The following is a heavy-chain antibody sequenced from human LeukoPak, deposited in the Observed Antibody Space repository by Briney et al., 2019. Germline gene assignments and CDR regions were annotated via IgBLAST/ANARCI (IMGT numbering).Heavy chain of an antibody. CDR3: ARHADYGGYLDY. D-gene: IGHD4-23*01. Sequence: SETLSLTCTVSGGSITSYYWSWIRQPSGKGLEWIGYIYYSGSTNYNPSLKSRVTVSVDTSKSQFSLRLTSVTAADTAVYYCARHADYGGYLDYWGQGTLVTVSS. J-gene: IGHJ4*02. CDR2: IYYSGST. CDR1: GGSITSYY. V-gene: IGHV4-59*08.